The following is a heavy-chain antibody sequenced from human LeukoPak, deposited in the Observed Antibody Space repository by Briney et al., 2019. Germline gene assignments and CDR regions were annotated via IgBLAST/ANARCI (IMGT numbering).Heavy chain of an antibody. CDR1: GFTFSSYG. V-gene: IGHV3-30*18. CDR3: AKDLYLTGYSFDY. D-gene: IGHD3-9*01. CDR2: ISYDGCNK. Sequence: GGSLRLSCAASGFTFSSYGMHWVRQAPGKGLEWVAVISYDGCNKYYADSVKGRFTISRDNSKNTLYLQMNSLRAEDTAVYYCAKDLYLTGYSFDYWGQGTLVTVSS. J-gene: IGHJ4*02.